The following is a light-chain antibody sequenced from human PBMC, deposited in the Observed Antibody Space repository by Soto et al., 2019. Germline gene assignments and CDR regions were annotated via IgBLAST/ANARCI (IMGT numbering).Light chain of an antibody. V-gene: IGKV4-1*01. CDR1: QSLLASSSNKKY. CDR2: WAS. CDR3: QQDYNTPLT. J-gene: IGKJ4*01. Sequence: DIVMTQSPDSLAVSLGERANISCKSSQSLLASSSNKKYLAWYRQKAGQPPQLLIYWASTREPGVPDRVSGSGSGTHVTLTISSLHAEDVAVYYCQQDYNTPLTFGGGTKVEIK.